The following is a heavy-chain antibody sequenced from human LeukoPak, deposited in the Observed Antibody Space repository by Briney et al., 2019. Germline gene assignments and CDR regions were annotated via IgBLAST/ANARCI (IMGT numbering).Heavy chain of an antibody. CDR3: AGDPLWFGELLPNDY. CDR2: IYHSGST. Sequence: SETLSLTCTVSGYSISSGYYWGWIRQPPGKGLEWIGSIYHSGSTYYNPSLKSRVTISVDTSKNQFSLKLSSVTAADTAVYYCAGDPLWFGELLPNDYWGQGTLVTVSS. CDR1: GYSISSGYY. J-gene: IGHJ4*02. D-gene: IGHD3-10*01. V-gene: IGHV4-38-2*02.